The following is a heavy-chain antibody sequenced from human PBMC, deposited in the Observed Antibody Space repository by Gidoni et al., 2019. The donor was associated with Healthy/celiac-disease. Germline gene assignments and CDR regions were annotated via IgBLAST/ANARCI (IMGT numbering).Heavy chain of an antibody. Sequence: PQLQESGPGLVKPSESLSLTCTVSGGLLRKSSYYWGWIRQPPGKGLEWIGSIYYSGSTYYNPSLKSRVTISVDTSKNQFSLKLSSVTAADTAVYYCARGSLRLGELEDNWFDPWGQGTLVTVSS. V-gene: IGHV4-39*07. J-gene: IGHJ5*02. CDR3: ARGSLRLGELEDNWFDP. D-gene: IGHD3-16*01. CDR1: GGLLRKSSYY. CDR2: IYYSGST.